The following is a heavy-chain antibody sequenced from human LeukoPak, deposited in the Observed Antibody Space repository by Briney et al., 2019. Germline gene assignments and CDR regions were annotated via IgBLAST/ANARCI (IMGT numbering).Heavy chain of an antibody. D-gene: IGHD3-22*01. J-gene: IGHJ3*02. CDR1: GGSISSYY. CDR2: IYTSGST. V-gene: IGHV4-4*07. CDR3: AAYYYDSSGYYGDAFDI. Sequence: SETLSLTCTVSGGSISSYYWSWIRQPAGKGLEWIGRIYTSGSTNYNPSLKSRVTMSVDTSKNQFSLKLSSVTAADTAVYYCAAYYYDSSGYYGDAFDIRGQGTMVTVSS.